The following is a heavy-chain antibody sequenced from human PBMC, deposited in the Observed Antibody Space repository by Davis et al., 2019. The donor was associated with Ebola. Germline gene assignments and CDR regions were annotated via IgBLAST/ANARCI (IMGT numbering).Heavy chain of an antibody. CDR2: ISSSSSTI. CDR1: GFTFSSYS. J-gene: IGHJ4*02. D-gene: IGHD5-24*01. CDR3: ARGATEMATISY. Sequence: PGGSLRLSCAASGFTFSSYSMNWVRQAPGKGLEWFSYISSSSSTIYYADSVKGRFTISRDNAKNSLYLQMNSLRDEDTAVYYCARGATEMATISYWGQGTLVTVSS. V-gene: IGHV3-48*02.